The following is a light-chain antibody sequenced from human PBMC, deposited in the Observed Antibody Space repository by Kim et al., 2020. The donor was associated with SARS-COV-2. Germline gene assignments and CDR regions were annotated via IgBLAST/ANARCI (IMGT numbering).Light chain of an antibody. J-gene: IGLJ2*01. CDR3: NSRDSNDNVV. Sequence: VALGQRVRIKCQGDSLRSYYANWYQQKPGQGPVVVIDGKNNRPSGIPDRFSGASSGNTASLTITGTQAGDEADYYCNSRDSNDNVVFGGGTQLTVL. CDR1: SLRSYY. V-gene: IGLV3-19*01. CDR2: GKN.